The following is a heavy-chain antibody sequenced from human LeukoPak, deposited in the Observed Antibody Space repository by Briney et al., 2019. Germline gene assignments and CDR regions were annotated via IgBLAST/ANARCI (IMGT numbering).Heavy chain of an antibody. CDR2: INYSGTT. D-gene: IGHD6-19*01. CDR1: GGSFSSSSDYY. Sequence: SETLSLTCTVSGGSFSSSSDYYWGWIRQPPGKGLEWIGSINYSGTTYYNPSLRSPVTISVDTSKKQFSLRLSSVTAADTAVYYCARRGSTSGRGDAFDYWGQGTLVTVSS. CDR3: ARRGSTSGRGDAFDY. V-gene: IGHV4-39*01. J-gene: IGHJ4*02.